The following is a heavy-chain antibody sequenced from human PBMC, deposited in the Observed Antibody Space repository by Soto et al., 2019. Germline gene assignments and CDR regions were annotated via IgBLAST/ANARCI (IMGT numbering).Heavy chain of an antibody. J-gene: IGHJ6*02. CDR1: GYSFTSYC. CDR3: ARIRTCGSTSCYLYYYYGMDV. V-gene: IGHV5-51*01. CDR2: IYPGDSDT. Sequence: GESLKISCKGSGYSFTSYCIGWVRQMPGKGLEWMGIIYPGDSDTRYSPSFQGQVTISADKSISTAYLQWSSLKASDTAMYYCARIRTCGSTSCYLYYYYGMDVWGQGTTVTVSS. D-gene: IGHD2-2*01.